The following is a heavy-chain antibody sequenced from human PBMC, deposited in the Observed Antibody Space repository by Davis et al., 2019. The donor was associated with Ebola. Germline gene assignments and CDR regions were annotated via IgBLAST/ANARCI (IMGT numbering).Heavy chain of an antibody. D-gene: IGHD3-10*01. J-gene: IGHJ5*02. V-gene: IGHV4-59*01. CDR2: VYYRGNT. Sequence: SETLSLTCTVSGGSIKNYYWGWIRQPPGQGLEWIGSVYYRGNTYNNPSLKSRVTMSLDTSKAQFSLNLNSVTAADTAIYYCAREGLAYGSGSWQVGLFDTWGQGMQVTVSS. CDR3: AREGLAYGSGSWQVGLFDT. CDR1: GGSIKNYY.